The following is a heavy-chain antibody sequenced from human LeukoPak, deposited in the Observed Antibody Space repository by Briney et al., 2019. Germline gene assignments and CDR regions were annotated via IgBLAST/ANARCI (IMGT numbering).Heavy chain of an antibody. Sequence: PGGSLRLSCAASGFTFSSYGMHWVRQAPGKGLEWVAVISYDGSNKYYADSVKGRFTISRDNSKNTLYLQMNSLRAEDTAVYYCAKSSTYYCYGMDVWGQGTTVTVSS. CDR1: GFTFSSYG. V-gene: IGHV3-30*18. CDR3: AKSSTYYCYGMDV. D-gene: IGHD6-19*01. J-gene: IGHJ6*02. CDR2: ISYDGSNK.